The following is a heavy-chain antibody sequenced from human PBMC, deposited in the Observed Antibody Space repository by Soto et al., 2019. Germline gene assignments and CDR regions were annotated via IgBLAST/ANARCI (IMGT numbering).Heavy chain of an antibody. V-gene: IGHV4-34*03. D-gene: IGHD1-26*01. Sequence: SLTCAVYGGSFSGYYWSWIRQPPGKGLEWIGEINHSGSTNYNPSLKSRVTISVDTSKNQFSLKLSSVTAADTAMYYCNKYSGSLSIPAALGPGTLVTVSS. J-gene: IGHJ5*02. CDR2: INHSGST. CDR3: NKYSGSLSIPAA. CDR1: GGSFSGYY.